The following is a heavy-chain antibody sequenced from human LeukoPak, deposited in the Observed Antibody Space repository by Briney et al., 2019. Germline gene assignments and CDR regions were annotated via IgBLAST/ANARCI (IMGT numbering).Heavy chain of an antibody. D-gene: IGHD3-10*01. J-gene: IGHJ4*02. CDR1: GGTFSSYA. V-gene: IGHV1-69*05. CDR3: ARDLYGSGSPDY. Sequence: ASVKVSCKASGGTFSSYAISWVRQAPGQGLEWMGGIIPIFGTANYAQKFQGRVTITRDTSASTAYMELSSLRSEDTAVYYCARDLYGSGSPDYWGQGTLVTVSS. CDR2: IIPIFGTA.